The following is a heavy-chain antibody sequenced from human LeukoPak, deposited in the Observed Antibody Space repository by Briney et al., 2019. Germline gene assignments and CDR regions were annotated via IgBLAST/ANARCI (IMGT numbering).Heavy chain of an antibody. CDR2: ISSSGRTM. D-gene: IGHD6-19*01. CDR1: GLTFSSYS. J-gene: IGHJ4*02. Sequence: GGSLRLSCTASGLTFSSYSMNWVRQAPGRGPEWVSYISSSGRTMYYAGSVQGRFTISRDNAKNSLYLQMNSLRAEDTAVYYCAGDRAPYSNGWYPLYWGQGTLVTVSS. V-gene: IGHV3-48*01. CDR3: AGDRAPYSNGWYPLY.